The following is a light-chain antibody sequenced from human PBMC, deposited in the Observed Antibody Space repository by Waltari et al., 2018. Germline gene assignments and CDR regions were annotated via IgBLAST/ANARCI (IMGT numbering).Light chain of an antibody. J-gene: IGLJ3*02. CDR1: SSNIGSGYD. V-gene: IGLV1-40*01. Sequence: QSVLTQPPSVSGAPGQRVTISCTGSSSNIGSGYDLHWYQQLPGPAPKLLIYGNVVRPAGVPDRFSASKSGTSASLAITGLQAEDEADYYCQSYDDSLSGWVFGGGTKVTVL. CDR2: GNV. CDR3: QSYDDSLSGWV.